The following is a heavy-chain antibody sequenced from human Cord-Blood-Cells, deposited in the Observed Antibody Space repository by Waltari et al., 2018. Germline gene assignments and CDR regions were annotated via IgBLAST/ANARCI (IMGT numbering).Heavy chain of an antibody. D-gene: IGHD2-2*01. Sequence: QVQLVQSGAEVKKPGASVKVSCKASGYTFTGSYMHWVRQAPGQGLQWMGRINPNSGGTKYAQKFQGRVTKTRDTSTSTAYMALSRRRSYDTAVYDCARCWSTRGAFDIWGQGTMVTVSS. J-gene: IGHJ3*02. V-gene: IGHV1-2*06. CDR2: INPNSGGT. CDR1: GYTFTGSY. CDR3: ARCWSTRGAFDI.